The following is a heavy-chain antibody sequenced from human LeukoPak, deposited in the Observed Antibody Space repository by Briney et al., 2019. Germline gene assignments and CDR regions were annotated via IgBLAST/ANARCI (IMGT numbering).Heavy chain of an antibody. J-gene: IGHJ4*02. CDR3: ARETKEGVFFDY. V-gene: IGHV1-18*01. Sequence: GASVKVSCKTSGYIFTKYDINWVRQAPGRGLEWMGWVTPYNENTGSAQKFQGRVTMTTDTSTGTAYMELRGLTSDDTAVYYCARETKEGVFFDYWSQGTLVTVSS. CDR1: GYIFTKYD. CDR2: VTPYNENT.